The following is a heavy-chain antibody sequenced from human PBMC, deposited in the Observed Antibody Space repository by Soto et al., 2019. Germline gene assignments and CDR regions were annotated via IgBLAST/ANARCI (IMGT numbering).Heavy chain of an antibody. CDR3: ARASDYGDNGPNDAFDI. Sequence: QVQLVQSGAEVKKPGSSVKVSCKASGGTFSSYTISWVRQAPGQGLEWMGRIIPILGIANYAQKFQGRVTITADKSTSTAYMELSSLRSEDTAVYYCARASDYGDNGPNDAFDIWGQGTMVTVSS. CDR1: GGTFSSYT. J-gene: IGHJ3*02. CDR2: IIPILGIA. D-gene: IGHD4-17*01. V-gene: IGHV1-69*02.